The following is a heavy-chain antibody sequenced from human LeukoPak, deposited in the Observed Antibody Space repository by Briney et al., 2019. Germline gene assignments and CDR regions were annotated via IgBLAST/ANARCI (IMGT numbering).Heavy chain of an antibody. CDR1: GFTFSNAW. V-gene: IGHV3-15*01. D-gene: IGHD2-2*01. CDR3: TTVVVPAATIIVVDV. CDR2: IKSKTDGGTT. Sequence: KTGGSLRLSCAASGFTFSNAWMSWVRQAPGKGLEWVGRIKSKTDGGTTDYAAPVKGRFTISRDDSKNTLYLQVNSLKTEDTAVYYCTTVVVPAATIIVVDVWGKGTTVTVSS. J-gene: IGHJ6*04.